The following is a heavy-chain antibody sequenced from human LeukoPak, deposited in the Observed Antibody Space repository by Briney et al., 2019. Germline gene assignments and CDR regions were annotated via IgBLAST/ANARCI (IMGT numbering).Heavy chain of an antibody. CDR1: GYTFTSYY. Sequence: ASVKVSCTASGYTFTSYYMHWVRQAPGQGLEWMGIINPSGGSTSYAQKFQGRVTMTRDTSTSTVYMELSSLRSEDTAVYYCARDSRYCSGGSCYSRIDYWGQGTLVTVSS. V-gene: IGHV1-46*01. D-gene: IGHD2-15*01. CDR3: ARDSRYCSGGSCYSRIDY. J-gene: IGHJ4*02. CDR2: INPSGGST.